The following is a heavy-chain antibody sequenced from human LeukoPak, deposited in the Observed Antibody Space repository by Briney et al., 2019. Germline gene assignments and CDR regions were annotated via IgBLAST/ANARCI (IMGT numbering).Heavy chain of an antibody. CDR1: GGSISSYY. V-gene: IGHV4-59*01. CDR2: IYYSGST. Sequence: PSETLSLTCTVSGGSISSYYWSWIRQPPGKGLEWIGYIYYSGSTNYNPSLKSRVTISVDTSKNQFSLKLSSVTAADTAVYYCARVGKLELRSSNAFDIWGQGTMVTVSS. J-gene: IGHJ3*02. D-gene: IGHD1-7*01. CDR3: ARVGKLELRSSNAFDI.